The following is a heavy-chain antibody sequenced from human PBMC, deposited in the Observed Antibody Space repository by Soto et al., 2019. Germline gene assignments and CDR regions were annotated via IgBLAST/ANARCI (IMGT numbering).Heavy chain of an antibody. CDR1: GFTFSSYS. Sequence: GGSLRLSCAASGFTFSSYSMNWVRQAPGKGLEWVPYISSSSSTIYYADSVKGRFTISRDNAKNSLYLQMNSLRAEVTAVYYCAREPYSSSWYNWFDPRGQGTLVTVSS. V-gene: IGHV3-48*01. CDR3: AREPYSSSWYNWFDP. J-gene: IGHJ5*02. CDR2: ISSSSSTI. D-gene: IGHD6-13*01.